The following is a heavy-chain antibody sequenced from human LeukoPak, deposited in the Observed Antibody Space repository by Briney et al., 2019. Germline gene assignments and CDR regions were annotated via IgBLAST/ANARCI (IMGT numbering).Heavy chain of an antibody. CDR2: ISSSSSTI. CDR1: GFTFSNNG. Sequence: PGGSLRLSCAASGFTFSNNGMHWVRQAPGKGLEWVSYISSSSSTIYYADSVKGRFTISRDNAKNSLYLQMNSLRAEDTAVYYCVTAPVAGWGQGTLVTVSS. V-gene: IGHV3-48*04. J-gene: IGHJ4*02. D-gene: IGHD6-19*01. CDR3: VTAPVAG.